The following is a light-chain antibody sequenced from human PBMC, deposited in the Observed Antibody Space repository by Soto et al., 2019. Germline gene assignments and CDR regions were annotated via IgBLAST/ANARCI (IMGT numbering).Light chain of an antibody. Sequence: QSALTQPASVSASPGQSITISCTGTSSDVGGYKFVSWYQHHPGKAPKLMIYEVNNRPSWVSNRFSGSKSGNTASLTISGLQPEDEADYYCLSYTSANTRVFGGGTKLTVL. J-gene: IGLJ3*02. CDR3: LSYTSANTRV. CDR2: EVN. V-gene: IGLV2-14*01. CDR1: SSDVGGYKF.